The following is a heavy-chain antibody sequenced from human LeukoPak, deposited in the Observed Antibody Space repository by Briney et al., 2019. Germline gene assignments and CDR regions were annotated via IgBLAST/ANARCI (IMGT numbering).Heavy chain of an antibody. CDR1: GGSISSGSYY. D-gene: IGHD2/OR15-2a*01. V-gene: IGHV4-61*02. CDR3: ARDAVYHNYYYYMDV. J-gene: IGHJ6*03. CDR2: IYTSGST. Sequence: SETLSLTCTVSGGSISSGSYYWSWIRQPAGKGLEWIGRIYTSGSTNYNPSLKSRVTISVDTSKNQFSLELSSVTAADTAVYYCARDAVYHNYYYYMDVWGKGTTVTVSS.